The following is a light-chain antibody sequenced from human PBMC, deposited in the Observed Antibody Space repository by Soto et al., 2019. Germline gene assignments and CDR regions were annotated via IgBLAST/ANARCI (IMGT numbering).Light chain of an antibody. J-gene: IGLJ1*01. CDR3: SSYTSSSTYV. V-gene: IGLV2-14*01. Sequence: VLTHPASVTGSPGQSITISCTGTSSDVGGYNYVSWYQQHPGKAPKLMIYDVSNRPSGVSNRFSGSKSGNTASLTISWLQAEDEADYYCSSYTSSSTYVSGTGTKVTVL. CDR1: SSDVGGYNY. CDR2: DVS.